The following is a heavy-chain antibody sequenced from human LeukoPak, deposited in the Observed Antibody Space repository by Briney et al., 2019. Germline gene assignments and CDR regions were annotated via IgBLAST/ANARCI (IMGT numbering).Heavy chain of an antibody. V-gene: IGHV4-34*01. CDR2: INHSGST. CDR1: GGSFSGYY. Sequence: PSETLSLTCAVYGGSFSGYYWSWIRQPPGKGLEWIGEINHSGSTNYNPSLKSRVTISVDTSKNQFSLKLSSVTAADTAVYYCARGFTLWFGGLGWFDPWGQGTLVTVSS. J-gene: IGHJ5*02. D-gene: IGHD3-10*01. CDR3: ARGFTLWFGGLGWFDP.